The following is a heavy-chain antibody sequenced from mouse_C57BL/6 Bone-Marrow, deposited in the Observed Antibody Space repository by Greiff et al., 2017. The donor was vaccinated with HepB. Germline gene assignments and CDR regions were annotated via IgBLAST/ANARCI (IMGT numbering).Heavy chain of an antibody. CDR3: TTLQLTPEFAY. V-gene: IGHV14-4*01. D-gene: IGHD3-2*02. Sequence: VQLQQSGAELVRPGASVKLSCTASGFNIKDDYMHWVKQRPEQGLEWIGWIDPENGDTEYASKFQGKATITADTSSNTAYLQLRSLTSEDTAVYYCTTLQLTPEFAYWGQGTRVTVSA. CDR1: GFNIKDDY. CDR2: IDPENGDT. J-gene: IGHJ3*01.